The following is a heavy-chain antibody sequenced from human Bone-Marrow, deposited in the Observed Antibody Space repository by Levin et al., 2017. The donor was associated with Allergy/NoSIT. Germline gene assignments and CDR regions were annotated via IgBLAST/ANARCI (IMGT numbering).Heavy chain of an antibody. Sequence: HGESLKISCAASGFTFSSYAMHWVRQAPGKGLEWVAVISYDGSYKEFADSVKGRFTISRDNSKNTLYLQINSLRAEDTAVYYCAKYVVVADNRYSDYWGQGTLVTVSS. D-gene: IGHD2-15*01. J-gene: IGHJ4*02. CDR1: GFTFSSYA. CDR3: AKYVVVADNRYSDY. CDR2: ISYDGSYK. V-gene: IGHV3-30*04.